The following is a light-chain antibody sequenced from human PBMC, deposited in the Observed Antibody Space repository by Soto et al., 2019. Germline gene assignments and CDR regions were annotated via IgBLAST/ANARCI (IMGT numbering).Light chain of an antibody. CDR2: GAS. CDR3: QQYGHSLWT. CDR1: QSVSSSY. V-gene: IGKV3-20*01. Sequence: EIVMTQSPATLSVSPGERATLSCRASQSVSSSYLAWYRQKPGQAPRLLIYGASSRATGIPDRFSGSGSGTDFTLTISRLEPEDYAVYYCQQYGHSLWTLGQGTKVDIK. J-gene: IGKJ1*01.